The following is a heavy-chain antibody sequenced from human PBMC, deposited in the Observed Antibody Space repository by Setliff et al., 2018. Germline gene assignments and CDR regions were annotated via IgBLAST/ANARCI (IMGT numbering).Heavy chain of an antibody. Sequence: GGSLRLSCAASGFTFSNAWMSWVRQAPGKGLEWVGRIKSKTDGGTTDYAAPVKGRFTISRDDSKNTLYLQMNSLKTKDTAVYYCTTVPYYYGSGSFSFDYWGQGTLVTVSS. CDR1: GFTFSNAW. CDR2: IKSKTDGGTT. D-gene: IGHD3-10*01. J-gene: IGHJ4*02. V-gene: IGHV3-15*01. CDR3: TTVPYYYGSGSFSFDY.